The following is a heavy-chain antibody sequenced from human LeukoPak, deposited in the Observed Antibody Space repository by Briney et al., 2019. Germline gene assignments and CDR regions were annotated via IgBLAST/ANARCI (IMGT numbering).Heavy chain of an antibody. CDR3: AREETGEEGYYFDY. Sequence: SETLSLTCTVSGCSISSGYYWGWIRQPPGKGLEWIGSIYHSGSTYYNPSLKSRVTISVDTSKNQFSLKLSSVTAADTAVYYCAREETGEEGYYFDYWGQGTLVTVSS. CDR1: GCSISSGYY. CDR2: IYHSGST. V-gene: IGHV4-38-2*02. J-gene: IGHJ4*02. D-gene: IGHD1-1*01.